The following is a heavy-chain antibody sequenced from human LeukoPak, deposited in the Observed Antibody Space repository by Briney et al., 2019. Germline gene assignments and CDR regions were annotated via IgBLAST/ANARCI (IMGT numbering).Heavy chain of an antibody. CDR2: IYYSGST. CDR1: GGSISSSSYY. V-gene: IGHV4-39*01. CDR3: ARRGFRNWFDP. D-gene: IGHD3-10*01. Sequence: SETLSLTCTVSGGSISSSSYYWSWIRQPAGKGLEWIGTIYYSGSTYYNPSLKSRVTISADTSKNQFSLKLSSVTAADTAVYYCARRGFRNWFDPWGQGTLVTVSS. J-gene: IGHJ5*02.